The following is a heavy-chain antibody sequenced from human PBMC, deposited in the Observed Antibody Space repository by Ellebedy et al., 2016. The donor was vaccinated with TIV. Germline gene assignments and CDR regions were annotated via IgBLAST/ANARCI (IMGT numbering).Heavy chain of an antibody. Sequence: SETLSLTCTVSGGSITDYYWTWIRQPPGKGLECIGYIHYRGRTYYNPALKSRVTMSVETSKNQFSLKLRSVTAADTAVYYCARGTYGDFADNWFDPWGQGALVIVSS. J-gene: IGHJ5*02. CDR1: GGSITDYY. D-gene: IGHD4-17*01. CDR3: ARGTYGDFADNWFDP. CDR2: IHYRGRT. V-gene: IGHV4-59*01.